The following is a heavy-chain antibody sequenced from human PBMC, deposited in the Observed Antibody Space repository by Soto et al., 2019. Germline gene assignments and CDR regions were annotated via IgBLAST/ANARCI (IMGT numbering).Heavy chain of an antibody. Sequence: PSETLSLTCAVYGGSFSDHYWTWIRQPPGRGLEWIGEVNHSGSTNYNPSLKSRVTISADTSKNQFSLKLRSVTAADTAVYYCARTPYYYYGMDVWGQGTTVTVSS. CDR1: GGSFSDHY. CDR3: ARTPYYYYGMDV. J-gene: IGHJ6*02. CDR2: VNHSGST. V-gene: IGHV4-34*01.